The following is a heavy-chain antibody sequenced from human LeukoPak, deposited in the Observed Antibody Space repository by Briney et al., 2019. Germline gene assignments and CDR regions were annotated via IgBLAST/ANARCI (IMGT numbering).Heavy chain of an antibody. D-gene: IGHD5-12*01. V-gene: IGHV4-59*01. J-gene: IGHJ4*02. Sequence: PSETLSLTCAVSGGSIGSYYWSWIRQPPGKGLEYIGYIYYTGSTNYNPSLKSRVTISVDTSKNQFSLKLSSVTAADTAVYYCARDRGDGYDYFWDYWGQGTLVTVSS. CDR1: GGSIGSYY. CDR3: ARDRGDGYDYFWDY. CDR2: IYYTGST.